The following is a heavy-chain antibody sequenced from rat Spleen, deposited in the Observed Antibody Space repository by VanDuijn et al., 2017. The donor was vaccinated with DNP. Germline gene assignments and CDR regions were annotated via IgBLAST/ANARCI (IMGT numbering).Heavy chain of an antibody. CDR3: AKGPNYGGDSDYFDY. J-gene: IGHJ2*01. CDR2: INKDSSTI. CDR1: GFTFSKYG. D-gene: IGHD1-11*01. Sequence: EVQLVESDGGLVQPGRSLKLSCAASGFTFSKYGMAWVRQAPGKGLEWIGQINKDSSTINYNPSLKEKITISRDNAQNTLYLQMSKLGSEDTAIYYCAKGPNYGGDSDYFDYWGQGVMVTVSS. V-gene: IGHV4-2*01.